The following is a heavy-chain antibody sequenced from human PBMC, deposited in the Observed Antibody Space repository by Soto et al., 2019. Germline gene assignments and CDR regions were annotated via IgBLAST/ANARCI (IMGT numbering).Heavy chain of an antibody. CDR2: IYSGGST. V-gene: IGHV3-53*01. CDR1: GFTVSSNY. D-gene: IGHD2-15*01. CDR3: ARGGYCSGGSCPGYFDY. Sequence: PGGSLRLSCAASGFTVSSNYMSWVRQAPGKGLEWVSVIYSGGSTYYADSVKGRFTISRDNSKNTLYLQMNSLRAEDTAVYYCARGGYCSGGSCPGYFDYWGQGTLVTVSS. J-gene: IGHJ4*02.